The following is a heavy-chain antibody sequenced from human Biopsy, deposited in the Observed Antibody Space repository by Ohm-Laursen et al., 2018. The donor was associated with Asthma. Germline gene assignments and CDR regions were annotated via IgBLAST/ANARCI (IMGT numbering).Heavy chain of an antibody. CDR1: GFTFHNYV. D-gene: IGHD1-14*01. Sequence: SLRLSCAASGFTFHNYVMHWVRQAPGKGLEWVAGIFFDGSNKYYADSVKGRFTISRDNSKDTLYLQVNSLRAEDTAVYYCARDGPELPTELDYWGPGTLVTVSS. J-gene: IGHJ4*02. CDR2: IFFDGSNK. V-gene: IGHV3-30-3*01. CDR3: ARDGPELPTELDY.